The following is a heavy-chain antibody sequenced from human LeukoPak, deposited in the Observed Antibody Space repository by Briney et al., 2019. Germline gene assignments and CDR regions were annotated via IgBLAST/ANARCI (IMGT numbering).Heavy chain of an antibody. CDR3: AKDRGYSSAWCVMGLDY. D-gene: IGHD6-19*01. V-gene: IGHV3-30*02. Sequence: PGGSLRLSCAVSGFTFSNYGMHWVRQAPGKGLEWVAFIRYNGNNKYYADSVKGRFTISRDNSKNMLYVQMNSLRTEDTAVYYCAKDRGYSSAWCVMGLDYWGQGTLVTVSS. CDR2: IRYNGNNK. J-gene: IGHJ4*02. CDR1: GFTFSNYG.